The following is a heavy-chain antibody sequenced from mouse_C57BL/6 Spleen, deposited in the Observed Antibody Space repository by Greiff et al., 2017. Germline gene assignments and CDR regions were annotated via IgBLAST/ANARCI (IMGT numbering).Heavy chain of an antibody. D-gene: IGHD1-1*01. CDR1: GYTFTDYY. J-gene: IGHJ3*01. V-gene: IGHV1-19*01. CDR3: ARRPYYGSSYGFAY. CDR2: INPYNGGT. Sequence: EVQLQQSGPVLVKPGASVKMSCKASGYTFTDYYMNWVKQSHGKSLEWIGVINPYNGGTSYNQKFKGKATLTVDKSSSTAYMVLNSLTSEDSAVYYCARRPYYGSSYGFAYWGQGTLVTVSA.